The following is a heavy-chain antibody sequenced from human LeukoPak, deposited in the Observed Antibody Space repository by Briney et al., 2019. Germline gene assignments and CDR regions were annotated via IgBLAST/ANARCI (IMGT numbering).Heavy chain of an antibody. Sequence: AGGSLRLSCAASGFTFSSYGMHWVRQAPGKGLEWVAVISYDGSNKYYADSVKGRFTISRDNSKNTLYLQMNSLRAEDTAVYYCARDPAVAAAGTILRWFDPWGQGTLVTVSS. CDR1: GFTFSSYG. CDR2: ISYDGSNK. CDR3: ARDPAVAAAGTILRWFDP. D-gene: IGHD6-13*01. V-gene: IGHV3-30-3*01. J-gene: IGHJ5*02.